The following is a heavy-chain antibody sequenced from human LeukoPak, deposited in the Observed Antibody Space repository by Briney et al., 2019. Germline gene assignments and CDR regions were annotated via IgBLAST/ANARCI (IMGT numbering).Heavy chain of an antibody. CDR2: INHRGRT. CDR3: ARGPYCSGGSCYSPGYYYYYGMDV. D-gene: IGHD2-15*01. V-gene: IGHV4-34*01. CDR1: GGSFSGYY. J-gene: IGHJ6*02. Sequence: SETLSLTCAVCGGSFSGYYWSWIREPPGGGGEGIGDINHRGRTNYNPSRKRRVTISVDTSKNQFSLKLSYVTAADTAVYYCARGPYCSGGSCYSPGYYYYYGMDVWGQGTTVTVSS.